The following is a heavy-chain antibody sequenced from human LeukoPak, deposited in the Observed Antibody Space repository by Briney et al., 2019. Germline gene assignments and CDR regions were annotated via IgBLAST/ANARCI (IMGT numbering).Heavy chain of an antibody. Sequence: ASVKVSCKVSGYTFTSYNIDWVRQAAGQGLEWMGWMNPNSANTGYAQKFQGRVTIIRNTSISTAYMELSSLTSEDTAVYYCARASWGDYDLLTGYYSDYYFDYWGQGTLVTVS. D-gene: IGHD3-9*01. CDR3: ARASWGDYDLLTGYYSDYYFDY. CDR1: GYTFTSYN. V-gene: IGHV1-8*01. CDR2: MNPNSANT. J-gene: IGHJ4*02.